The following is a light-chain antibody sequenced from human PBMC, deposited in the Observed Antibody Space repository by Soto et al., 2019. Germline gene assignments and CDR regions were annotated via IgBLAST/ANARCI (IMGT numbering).Light chain of an antibody. Sequence: QSVLTQPASVSGSPGQSITISCTGTSSDVGGYNYVSWYQQHPGKAPKLMIYEVSNRPSGVSNRFSGSKSGNTASLTISGLQAEDEADYYCSSYISSSTSYVFGTGTKVTVL. CDR3: SSYISSSTSYV. J-gene: IGLJ1*01. V-gene: IGLV2-14*01. CDR2: EVS. CDR1: SSDVGGYNY.